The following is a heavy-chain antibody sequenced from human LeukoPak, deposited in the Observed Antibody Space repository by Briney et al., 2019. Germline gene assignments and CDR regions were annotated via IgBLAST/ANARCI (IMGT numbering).Heavy chain of an antibody. CDR3: GCGSYYRRRIDY. Sequence: SETPSLTCAVYGGSFSGYYWSWIRQPPGKGLEWIGEINHSGSTNYNPSLKSRVTISVDTSKNQFSLKLSSVTAADTAVYYCGCGSYYRRRIDYWGQGTLVTVSS. J-gene: IGHJ4*02. V-gene: IGHV4-34*01. CDR2: INHSGST. D-gene: IGHD3-10*01. CDR1: GGSFSGYY.